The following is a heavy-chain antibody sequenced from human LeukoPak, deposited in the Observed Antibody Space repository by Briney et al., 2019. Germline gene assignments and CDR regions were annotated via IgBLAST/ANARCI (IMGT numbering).Heavy chain of an antibody. D-gene: IGHD2-2*01. Sequence: PSETLSLTCTVSGGSIRSYYWNWIRQPPGKGLDWIGYISYSGSTKFNPSLKSRVTISKDTSKNQFSLKLSSVTAADTAVYYCARSRVPRWFDPWGQGTLVTVSS. CDR3: ARSRVPRWFDP. V-gene: IGHV4-59*12. J-gene: IGHJ5*02. CDR1: GGSIRSYY. CDR2: ISYSGST.